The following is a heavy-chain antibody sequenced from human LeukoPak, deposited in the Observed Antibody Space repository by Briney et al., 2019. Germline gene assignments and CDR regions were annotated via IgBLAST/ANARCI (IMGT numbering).Heavy chain of an antibody. Sequence: GGSLRLSCVASGFTVSSHYMSWVRQAPGKGLEWVSAIYTEGSTYYAGSVKGRFTISRDNSENTLYLQMNSLRVEDTAVYYCARDRPAGGVGDFDHWGQGTLVTVSS. D-gene: IGHD3-16*01. J-gene: IGHJ4*02. V-gene: IGHV3-66*01. CDR2: IYTEGST. CDR1: GFTVSSHY. CDR3: ARDRPAGGVGDFDH.